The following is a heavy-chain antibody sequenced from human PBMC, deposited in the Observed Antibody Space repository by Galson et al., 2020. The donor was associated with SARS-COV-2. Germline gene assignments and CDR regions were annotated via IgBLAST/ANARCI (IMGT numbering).Heavy chain of an antibody. CDR1: GFSFSSCS. D-gene: IGHD1-26*01. J-gene: IGHJ4*02. Sequence: GGSLRLSCAASGFSFSSCSMNWVRQAPGKGRGWVSYISSSSSNIHYADSVKGRFTNSRDNAKNSLYQQRNSLRAEGTAVYYGARDIGGATFDYWGQGTLGTDPS. V-gene: IGHV3-48*04. CDR2: ISSSSSNI. CDR3: ARDIGGATFDY.